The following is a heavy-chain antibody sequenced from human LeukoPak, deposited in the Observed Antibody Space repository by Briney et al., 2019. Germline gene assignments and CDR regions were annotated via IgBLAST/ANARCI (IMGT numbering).Heavy chain of an antibody. D-gene: IGHD3-10*01. J-gene: IGHJ4*02. Sequence: GGSLRLSRVVSGFSPNKDGMSSVRAAPGGGLEWVSAISGSGGVTYSADSVKGRFVISRDNSKNTLYLQMNNLKAEDAAVYFRGRGIADSYGSGDYPCYFRSWGRGTLVTVSS. CDR1: GFSPNKDG. CDR3: GRGIADSYGSGDYPCYFRS. CDR2: ISGSGGVT. V-gene: IGHV3-23*01.